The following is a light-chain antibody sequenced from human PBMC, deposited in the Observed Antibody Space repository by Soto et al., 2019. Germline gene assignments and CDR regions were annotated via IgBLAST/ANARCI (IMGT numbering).Light chain of an antibody. CDR3: SSYTTSSNYV. Sequence: QSVLTQPASVSGSPGQSITISCTGTSSDVGSYNFVSWYQQLPGKAPKLMIYEVSNRPSGVSNRFSGSKSGNTASPTISGLQAEAEADYYCSSYTTSSNYVFGSGTKVTVL. V-gene: IGLV2-14*01. CDR2: EVS. CDR1: SSDVGSYNF. J-gene: IGLJ1*01.